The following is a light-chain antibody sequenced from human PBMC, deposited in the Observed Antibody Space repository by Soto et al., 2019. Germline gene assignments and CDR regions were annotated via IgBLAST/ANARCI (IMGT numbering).Light chain of an antibody. J-gene: IGKJ1*01. V-gene: IGKV1-8*01. Sequence: AIRMTQSPSSFSASTGDRVTITCRASQGISSYLAWYQQKPGKAPKLLIYAASTLQSGVPSRFSGSGSGTDFTLTISCLQSEDFATYYCQQYYSYPRTFDQATKVAIK. CDR3: QQYYSYPRT. CDR2: AAS. CDR1: QGISSY.